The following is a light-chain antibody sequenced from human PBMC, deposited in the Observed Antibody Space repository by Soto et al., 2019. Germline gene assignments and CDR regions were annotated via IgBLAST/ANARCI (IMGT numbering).Light chain of an antibody. CDR3: QQYNNYPQT. CDR1: QSVSSN. V-gene: IGKV3-15*01. CDR2: GAS. Sequence: EIVMTQSPATLSVSPGERATLSCRASQSVSSNLAWYQQTPGQAPRLLIYGASTRATGVPARFSGSGSGTEFTLTISSLQSEDFAVYYCQQYNNYPQTFGQGTKVDIK. J-gene: IGKJ1*01.